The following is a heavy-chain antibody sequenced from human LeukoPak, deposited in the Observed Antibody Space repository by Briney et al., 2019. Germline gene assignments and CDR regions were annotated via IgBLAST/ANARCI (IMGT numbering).Heavy chain of an antibody. Sequence: SETLSLTCSVSGGSISSSSYYWGWIRQPPGKGLEWIGSIYYSGSTYYNPSLKSRVTISVETSKNQFSLKLSSVTAADTAVYYCARADYSSTWSHDYYYMDVWGKGTTVTVSS. V-gene: IGHV4-39*07. CDR1: GGSISSSSYY. CDR3: ARADYSSTWSHDYYYMDV. CDR2: IYYSGST. D-gene: IGHD6-13*01. J-gene: IGHJ6*03.